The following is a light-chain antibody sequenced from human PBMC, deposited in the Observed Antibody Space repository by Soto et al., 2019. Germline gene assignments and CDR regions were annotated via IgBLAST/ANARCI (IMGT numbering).Light chain of an antibody. CDR3: QQYNNWPPWT. V-gene: IGKV3-15*01. J-gene: IGKJ1*01. CDR1: QSVNSK. Sequence: EIVMTQSPSTLSVSPGERATLSCRASQSVNSKLAWYQQKPGQAPRLLIYDASTRATGIPARFSGSGSGTEFTLTISSLQSEDFAVYDCQQYNNWPPWTFGQGTKVDIK. CDR2: DAS.